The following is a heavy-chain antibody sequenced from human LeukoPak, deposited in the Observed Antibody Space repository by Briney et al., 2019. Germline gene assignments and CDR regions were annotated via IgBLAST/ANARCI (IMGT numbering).Heavy chain of an antibody. D-gene: IGHD3-22*01. V-gene: IGHV3-33*01. CDR1: GFTFSSYG. CDR3: ARDRTITYYYDSSGYYYWFDP. J-gene: IGHJ5*02. CDR2: IWYDGSNK. Sequence: GRSLRLSCAASGFTFSSYGMHWVRQAPGKGLEWVAAIWYDGSNKYYADSVKGRLTISRDNSKNTLYLQMNSLRAEDTAVYYCARDRTITYYYDSSGYYYWFDPWGQGTLVTVSS.